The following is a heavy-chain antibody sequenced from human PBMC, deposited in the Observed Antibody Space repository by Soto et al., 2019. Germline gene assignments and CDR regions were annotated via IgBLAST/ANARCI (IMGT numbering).Heavy chain of an antibody. J-gene: IGHJ2*01. CDR1: GGSISNNY. Sequence: QVQLQESGPGLVKPSETLSLTCTVSGGSISNNYWSWIRQPPGKGLEWIGSIHYSGNTNYNPSLKSRVTISVDTSKNPVSLKLSSVTAADTAVYYCTRDYGDDTGLWYFDLWGRGTLVTVSS. D-gene: IGHD4-17*01. CDR2: IHYSGNT. CDR3: TRDYGDDTGLWYFDL. V-gene: IGHV4-59*01.